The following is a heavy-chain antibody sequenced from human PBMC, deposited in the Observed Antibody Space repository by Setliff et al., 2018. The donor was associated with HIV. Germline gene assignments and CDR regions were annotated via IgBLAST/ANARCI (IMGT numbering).Heavy chain of an antibody. CDR2: VYSSGNT. Sequence: SETLSLTCIVSGASISSQYWSWIRQPAGKGLEWIGRVYSSGNTNYNPSFKSRVTMSVDTSKNQFSLNLNSVTAADTAVYYCARTLSTIVKTDGYYDYYYIDVWGKGTTVTV. CDR3: ARTLSTIVKTDGYYDYYYIDV. D-gene: IGHD2-15*01. CDR1: GASISSQY. J-gene: IGHJ6*03. V-gene: IGHV4-4*07.